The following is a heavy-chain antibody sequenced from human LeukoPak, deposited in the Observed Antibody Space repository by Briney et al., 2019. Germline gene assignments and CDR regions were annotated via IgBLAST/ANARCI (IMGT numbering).Heavy chain of an antibody. Sequence: GGSLRLSCAASGFTFSSYAMSWVREAPGKGLEWVSAISGSGGSTYYADSVKGRFTISRDNSKNTLYLQMNSLRAEDTAVYYCAKSSEFLEWLSEFDYWGQGTLVTVSS. J-gene: IGHJ4*02. D-gene: IGHD3-3*01. CDR2: ISGSGGST. CDR1: GFTFSSYA. V-gene: IGHV3-23*01. CDR3: AKSSEFLEWLSEFDY.